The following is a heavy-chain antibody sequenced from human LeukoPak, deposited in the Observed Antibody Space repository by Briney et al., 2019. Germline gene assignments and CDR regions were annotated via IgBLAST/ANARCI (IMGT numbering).Heavy chain of an antibody. Sequence: GGSLRLSCAASGFTFSSYSMNWVRQAPGKGLEWVSYISSSSSTIYYADSVKGRFTISRDNAKNSLYLQMNSLRAEDTAEYYCARDAQLQYYYYYDMDVWGQGTTVTVSS. V-gene: IGHV3-48*01. D-gene: IGHD4-11*01. CDR1: GFTFSSYS. CDR3: ARDAQLQYYYYYDMDV. CDR2: ISSSSSTI. J-gene: IGHJ6*02.